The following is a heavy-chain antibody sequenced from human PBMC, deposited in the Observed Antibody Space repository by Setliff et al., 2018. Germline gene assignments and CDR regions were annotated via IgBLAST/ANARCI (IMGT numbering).Heavy chain of an antibody. D-gene: IGHD3-9*01. CDR2: INSDGSTT. CDR1: GFTFSSYW. CDR3: ARAYYGTVNGYSSYYGLDV. J-gene: IGHJ6*02. V-gene: IGHV3-74*01. Sequence: PGGSLRLSCAASGFTFSSYWMHWVRRAPGRGLVWVSRINSDGSTTNYADSVKGRFTISRDNAKNTLYLQMNSLRAEDTAVYYCARAYYGTVNGYSSYYGLDVWGQGTTVTVSS.